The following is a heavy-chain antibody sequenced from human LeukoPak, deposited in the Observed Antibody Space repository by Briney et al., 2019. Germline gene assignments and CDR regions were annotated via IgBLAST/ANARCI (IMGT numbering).Heavy chain of an antibody. CDR1: GGSFSGYY. J-gene: IGHJ4*02. CDR2: INHSGST. D-gene: IGHD6-13*01. V-gene: IGHV4-34*01. Sequence: PSETLSLTCAVYGGSFSGYYWSWIRQPPGKGLEWIGEINHSGSTNYNPSLKSRVTISVDTPKNQFSLKLSSVTAADTAVYYCARNLIAAAGRVFDYWGQGTLVTVSS. CDR3: ARNLIAAAGRVFDY.